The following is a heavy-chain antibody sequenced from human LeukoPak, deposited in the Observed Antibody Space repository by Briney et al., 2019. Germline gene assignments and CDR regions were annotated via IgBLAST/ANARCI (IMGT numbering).Heavy chain of an antibody. CDR1: GFRISANT. J-gene: IGHJ4*02. CDR2: IVPDGSED. Sequence: GGSLRLSCAVSGFRISANTVTWARQPPGKGLQWLANIVPDGSEDYYVDLVRGRFTISRDTARNSLYLQMNSLRADDTAVYYCAIPSSYDGSRYYHAYWGQGALVSVSS. CDR3: AIPSSYDGSRYYHAY. D-gene: IGHD3-22*01. V-gene: IGHV3-7*01.